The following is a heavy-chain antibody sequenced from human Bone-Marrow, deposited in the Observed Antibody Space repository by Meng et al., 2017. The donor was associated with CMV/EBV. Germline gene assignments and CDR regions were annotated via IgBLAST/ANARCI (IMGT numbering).Heavy chain of an antibody. Sequence: SETLSLTCTVSGGSIISSGYYWSWIRQHPGKGLEWIGYIYHSGSTYYNPSLKSRLTISVDTSKNQFSLKLASVTAADTAVYYCARAYDFWSGITFWGQGALVTFSS. CDR3: ARAYDFWSGITF. J-gene: IGHJ4*02. CDR1: GGSIISSGYY. V-gene: IGHV4-31*03. CDR2: IYHSGST. D-gene: IGHD3-3*01.